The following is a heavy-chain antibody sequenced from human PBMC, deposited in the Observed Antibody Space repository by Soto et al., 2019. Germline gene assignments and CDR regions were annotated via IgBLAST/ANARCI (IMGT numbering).Heavy chain of an antibody. J-gene: IGHJ5*02. Sequence: QVQLQESGPGLVKPSETLSLTCTVSDGSIGSDYWSWIRQPPGKGLEWLGNIDYIGNTNYNPSLKSRATTTIDTSKKCFSRKLASVTTADTAVYYCARMFDTYVNGNWFDPWGQGTLVTVSS. D-gene: IGHD3-10*02. V-gene: IGHV4-59*01. CDR3: ARMFDTYVNGNWFDP. CDR2: IDYIGNT. CDR1: DGSIGSDY.